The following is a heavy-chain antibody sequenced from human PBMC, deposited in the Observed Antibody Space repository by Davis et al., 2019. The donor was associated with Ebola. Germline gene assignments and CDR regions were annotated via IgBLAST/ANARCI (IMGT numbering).Heavy chain of an antibody. Sequence: PSETLSLTCTVSGGSISSYYWSWIRQPPGKGLEWIGYIYYSGSTNYNPSLKSRVTISVDTSKNQFSLKLSSVTAADTAVYYCARLRGSWGYGDNYYYYGMDVWGQGTTVTVSS. CDR3: ARLRGSWGYGDNYYYYGMDV. D-gene: IGHD4-17*01. V-gene: IGHV4-59*01. CDR1: GGSISSYY. CDR2: IYYSGST. J-gene: IGHJ6*02.